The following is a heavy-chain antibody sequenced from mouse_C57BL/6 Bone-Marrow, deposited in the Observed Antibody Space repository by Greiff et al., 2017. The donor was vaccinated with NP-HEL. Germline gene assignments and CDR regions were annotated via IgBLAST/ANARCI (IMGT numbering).Heavy chain of an antibody. D-gene: IGHD1-1*01. Sequence: VQLQQSGAELVRPGASVKLSCTVSGFNIKDDYMHWVKQRPEQGLEWIGWIDPENGDTEYASKFQGKATITAAPSSNTAYLQLSSLTSEDTAVYYCTTGGSSPYAMDYWGQGTSVTVSS. CDR2: IDPENGDT. CDR1: GFNIKDDY. V-gene: IGHV14-4*01. CDR3: TTGGSSPYAMDY. J-gene: IGHJ4*01.